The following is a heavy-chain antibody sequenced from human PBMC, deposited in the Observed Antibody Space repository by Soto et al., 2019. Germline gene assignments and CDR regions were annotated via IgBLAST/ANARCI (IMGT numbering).Heavy chain of an antibody. J-gene: IGHJ4*02. CDR3: AIYSGVGGHY. Sequence: QVQLVQSGAEVKKPGASVKVSCKASGYIFSSYGISWVRQAPGQGLEWMGWISAYNGNTNYAQKLQGRVTMTTDTPTSTAYMEPRTPRSDHTAVYYCAIYSGVGGHYWCQVTLVTVSS. D-gene: IGHD2-21*01. CDR2: ISAYNGNT. V-gene: IGHV1-18*01. CDR1: GYIFSSYG.